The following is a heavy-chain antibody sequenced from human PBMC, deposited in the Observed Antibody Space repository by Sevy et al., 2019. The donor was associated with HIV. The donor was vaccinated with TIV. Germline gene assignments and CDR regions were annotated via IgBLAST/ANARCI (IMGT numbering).Heavy chain of an antibody. V-gene: IGHV1-69*13. Sequence: ASVKVSCKASGGTFSSYAISWVRQAPGQGLEWMGGIIPIFGTANYAQKFQGRVTITADESTSTAYMELSSLGSEDTAVYYCARTPYYYDSSGYYWGYYYYGMDVWGQGTTVTVSS. D-gene: IGHD3-22*01. J-gene: IGHJ6*02. CDR3: ARTPYYYDSSGYYWGYYYYGMDV. CDR1: GGTFSSYA. CDR2: IIPIFGTA.